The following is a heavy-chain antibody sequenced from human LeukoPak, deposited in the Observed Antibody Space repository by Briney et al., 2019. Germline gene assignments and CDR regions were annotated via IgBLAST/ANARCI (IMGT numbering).Heavy chain of an antibody. Sequence: GGSLRLSCVASGFTFTSHWMSWVRQAPGKGLEWVANIQQDGSDPSYVDSVKGRFTISRDNAKNSLYLQMNSLRADDTAVYYCARKSYWAWDYWGQGTLVTVSS. CDR2: IQQDGSDP. CDR3: ARKSYWAWDY. V-gene: IGHV3-7*04. CDR1: GFTFTSHW. J-gene: IGHJ4*02. D-gene: IGHD2-8*02.